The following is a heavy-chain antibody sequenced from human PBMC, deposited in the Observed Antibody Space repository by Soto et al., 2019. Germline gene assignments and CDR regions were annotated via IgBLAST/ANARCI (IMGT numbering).Heavy chain of an antibody. D-gene: IGHD1-26*01. CDR1: GFTFSSYG. V-gene: IGHV3-30*03. J-gene: IGHJ4*02. Sequence: PGGSLRLSCAASGFTFSSYGMHWFRQAPGKGLEWVAVISYDGSNKYYADSVKGRFTISRDNSKNTLYLQMNSLRAEDTAVYYCAREGGEWELLGYFDYWGQGTLVTVSS. CDR2: ISYDGSNK. CDR3: AREGGEWELLGYFDY.